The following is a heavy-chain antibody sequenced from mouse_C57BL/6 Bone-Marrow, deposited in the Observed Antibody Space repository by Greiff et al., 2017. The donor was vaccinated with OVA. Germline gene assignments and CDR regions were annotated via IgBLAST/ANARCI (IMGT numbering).Heavy chain of an antibody. J-gene: IGHJ4*01. CDR1: GFTFSNYW. CDR2: IRLKSDNYAT. CDR3: TKGAMDY. Sequence: EVQLVESGGGLVQPGGSMKLSCVASGFTFSNYWMNWVRQSPEKGLEWVAQIRLKSDNYATHYAESVTGRFTISRDDSKSSVYLQMNNLRAEDTGIYYCTKGAMDYWGQGTSVTVSS. V-gene: IGHV6-3*01.